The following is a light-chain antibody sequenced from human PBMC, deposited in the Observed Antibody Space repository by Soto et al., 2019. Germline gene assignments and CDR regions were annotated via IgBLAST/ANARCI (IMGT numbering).Light chain of an antibody. J-gene: IGLJ2*01. Sequence: QSVLTQPASVSGSPGQSITISCTGTSSDIGGYRYVSWYQQHPGNTPKLMIYEVSNRPSGVSNRFSGSKSGNTASLTSSGLQAEDEADYFCSSYTNKNTVLFGGGTKLTVL. CDR2: EVS. CDR1: SSDIGGYRY. V-gene: IGLV2-14*01. CDR3: SSYTNKNTVL.